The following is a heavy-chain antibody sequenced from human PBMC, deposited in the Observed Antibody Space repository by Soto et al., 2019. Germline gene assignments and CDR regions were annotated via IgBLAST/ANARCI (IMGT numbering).Heavy chain of an antibody. Sequence: EVQLLESGGGLVQPGGSLRLSCAASEFTFSTYAMSWVRQAPGKGLEWVSGISGSGGGTYYADSVKGRFTISRDNSKNTVYLQMNSLRAEDTAVYYCAKPHRDVYSTAFFYHWGQGTLVTVSS. V-gene: IGHV3-23*01. CDR3: AKPHRDVYSTAFFYH. CDR1: EFTFSTYA. D-gene: IGHD4-4*01. J-gene: IGHJ4*02. CDR2: ISGSGGGT.